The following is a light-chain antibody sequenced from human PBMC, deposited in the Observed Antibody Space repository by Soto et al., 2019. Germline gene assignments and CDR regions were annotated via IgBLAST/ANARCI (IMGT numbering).Light chain of an antibody. Sequence: QSALTQPASVSGSHGQSITISCTGTSSDVGGYKYVSWYQQHPGKVPKLMIYEVSNRPSGVSNRFSGSKSSNTASLSISGLQAEDEAEYYCSSYTRSTTLNVLFGGGTKVTVL. CDR2: EVS. CDR1: SSDVGGYKY. V-gene: IGLV2-14*01. CDR3: SSYTRSTTLNVL. J-gene: IGLJ2*01.